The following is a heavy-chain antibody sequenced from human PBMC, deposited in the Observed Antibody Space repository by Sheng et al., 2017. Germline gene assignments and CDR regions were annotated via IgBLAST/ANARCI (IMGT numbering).Heavy chain of an antibody. CDR3: ARATADYGDYVGY. V-gene: IGHV4-38-2*01. Sequence: QVQLQESGPGLVKPSETLSLTCAVSGYSISSGYYWGWIRQPPGKGLEWIGSIYHSGSTYYNPSLKSRVTISVDTSKNQFSLKLSSVTAADTAVYYCARATADYGDYVGYWGQGTLVTVSS. CDR1: GYSISSGYY. D-gene: IGHD4-17*01. J-gene: IGHJ4*02. CDR2: IYHSGST.